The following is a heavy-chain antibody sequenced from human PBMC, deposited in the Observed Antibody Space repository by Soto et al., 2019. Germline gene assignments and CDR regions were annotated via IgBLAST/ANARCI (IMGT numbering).Heavy chain of an antibody. CDR2: INPNSGGT. CDR3: ARGRDSSSWYVWFDP. J-gene: IGHJ5*02. V-gene: IGHV1-2*02. D-gene: IGHD6-13*01. CDR1: GYTFNGYY. Sequence: GASVKVSCQASGYTFNGYYMHWVRQAPVQGLEWMGWINPNSGGTNYAQKFQGRVTMTRDTSISTAYMELSRLRSDDTAVYYCARGRDSSSWYVWFDPWGQGTLVTVSS.